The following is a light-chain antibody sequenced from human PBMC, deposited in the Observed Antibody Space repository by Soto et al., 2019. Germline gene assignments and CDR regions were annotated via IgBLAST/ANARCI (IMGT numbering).Light chain of an antibody. CDR3: QQYGTPPT. CDR2: GAS. J-gene: IGKJ5*01. Sequence: EIGLTQSPGTLSLFPGERATLSCRASQSLTTRYLAWYQQKPGQAPRLLIYGASSWATGIPDRFSGSGSGTYFYLTISRLEPEDFAVYYCQQYGTPPTFGQGTRLEIK. V-gene: IGKV3-20*01. CDR1: QSLTTRY.